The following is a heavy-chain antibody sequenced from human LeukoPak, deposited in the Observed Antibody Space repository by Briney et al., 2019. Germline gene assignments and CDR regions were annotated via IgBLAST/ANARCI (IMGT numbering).Heavy chain of an antibody. D-gene: IGHD3-3*01. J-gene: IGHJ4*02. V-gene: IGHV3-7*01. CDR1: GFTFNDYW. Sequence: LGGSLRLSCAASGFTFNDYWMSWVRQAPGKGLEWVANIKQDGSEKYYVDSVRGRLTISRDNAENSLFLQMNRLRVEDTAVYYCTRDFGRSSYYFDFWGQGTLVTVSS. CDR3: TRDFGRSSYYFDF. CDR2: IKQDGSEK.